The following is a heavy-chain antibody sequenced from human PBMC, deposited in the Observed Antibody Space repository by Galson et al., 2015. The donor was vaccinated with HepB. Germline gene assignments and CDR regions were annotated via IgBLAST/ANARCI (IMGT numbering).Heavy chain of an antibody. D-gene: IGHD3-10*01. V-gene: IGHV2-70*17. J-gene: IGHJ5*01. CDR1: GFSLTTTGMC. CDR3: ARIATTVTSSGGLDS. Sequence: PALVKPTQTLTLTCTFSGFSLTTTGMCVSWIRQPPGKALEWLARIDWDDDKFYTTSLKTRLPISKDNSKNQGVLRMTNMDPVDTATYFCARIATTVTSSGGLDSWGQGILVTVSS. CDR2: IDWDDDK.